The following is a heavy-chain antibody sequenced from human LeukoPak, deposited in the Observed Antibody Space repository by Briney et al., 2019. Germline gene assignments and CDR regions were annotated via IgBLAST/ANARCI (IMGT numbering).Heavy chain of an antibody. CDR3: ARKYSGYDLYYFDY. V-gene: IGHV4-38-2*01. CDR2: IYHSGST. Sequence: SETLSLTCAVSGYSISSGYYWGWIRQPPGKGLEWIGSIYHSGSTYYNPSLKSRVTISVDTSKNQFSLKLSSVTAADTAVYYCARKYSGYDLYYFDYWGQGTLVTVSS. D-gene: IGHD5-12*01. CDR1: GYSISSGYY. J-gene: IGHJ4*02.